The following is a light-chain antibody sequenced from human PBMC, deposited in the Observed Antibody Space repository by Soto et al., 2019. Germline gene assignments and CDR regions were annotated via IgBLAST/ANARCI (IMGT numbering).Light chain of an antibody. V-gene: IGKV1-5*01. CDR2: DAS. CDR3: QQYNSYSWT. J-gene: IGKJ1*01. CDR1: QSISSW. Sequence: DIQMTQSPSTLSASVGDRVTITCRASQSISSWLAWYQQKPGKAPKLLIYDASSLEGGVPSRFSGSGSGTEFTLTISSLQPDDFATYYRQQYNSYSWTFGQGTKVEIK.